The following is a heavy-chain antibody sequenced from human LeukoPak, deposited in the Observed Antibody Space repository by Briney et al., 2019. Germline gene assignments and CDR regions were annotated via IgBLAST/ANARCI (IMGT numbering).Heavy chain of an antibody. CDR2: INDDGSTR. D-gene: IGHD3-10*02. CDR1: GFTFSRSW. CDR3: AELGITMIGGV. Sequence: GGSLSLSCAASGFTFSRSWMHWVRQAAGKGLMWVSRINDDGSTRSYADPVKGRFTNSQDNAKNTLDLEMNSLRAEDTAVYYCAELGITMIGGVWGKGTTVTISS. J-gene: IGHJ6*04. V-gene: IGHV3-74*01.